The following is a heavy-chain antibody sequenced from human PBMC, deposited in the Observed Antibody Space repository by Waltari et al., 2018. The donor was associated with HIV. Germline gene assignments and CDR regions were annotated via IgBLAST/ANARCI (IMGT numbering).Heavy chain of an antibody. CDR1: GGSISSYY. CDR2: IYYSGST. J-gene: IGHJ6*02. V-gene: IGHV4-59*01. Sequence: QVQLQESGPGLVKPSETLSLTCTVSGGSISSYYWSWIRQPPGKGLEWIGYIYYSGSTNYNPSLKSRVTISVDTSKNQFSLKLSSVTAADTAVYYCARDRGYSYGPGAYYYYGMDVWGQGTTVTVSS. CDR3: ARDRGYSYGPGAYYYYGMDV. D-gene: IGHD5-18*01.